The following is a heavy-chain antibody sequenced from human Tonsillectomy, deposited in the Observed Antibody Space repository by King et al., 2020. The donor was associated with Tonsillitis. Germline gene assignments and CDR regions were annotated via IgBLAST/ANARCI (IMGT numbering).Heavy chain of an antibody. D-gene: IGHD3-22*01. J-gene: IGHJ3*02. CDR2: IVVGSGNT. Sequence: QLVESGPEVKKPGTSVKVSCKASGFTFTSSAMQWVRQARGQRLEWIGWIVVGSGNTNYAQKFQERVTITRDMSTSTAYMELSSLRSEDTAGYYCAAVPEYYYESSGDAFDIWGQGTMVTVSS. V-gene: IGHV1-58*02. CDR1: GFTFTSSA. CDR3: AAVPEYYYESSGDAFDI.